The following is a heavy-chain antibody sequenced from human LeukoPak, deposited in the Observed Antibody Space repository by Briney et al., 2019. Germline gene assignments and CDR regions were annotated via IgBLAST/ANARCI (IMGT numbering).Heavy chain of an antibody. J-gene: IGHJ4*02. V-gene: IGHV4-59*01. CDR2: MYYSGST. CDR1: GVSISAYY. D-gene: IGHD3-3*01. Sequence: SETLSLTCSVSGVSISAYYWSWIRQPPGKGLEWIGYMYYSGSTNYNPSLESRVTISVDTSKNQFSLKLSAVTAADTAIYFCARDTSPETLGVWGQGTLVTVCS. CDR3: ARDTSPETLGV.